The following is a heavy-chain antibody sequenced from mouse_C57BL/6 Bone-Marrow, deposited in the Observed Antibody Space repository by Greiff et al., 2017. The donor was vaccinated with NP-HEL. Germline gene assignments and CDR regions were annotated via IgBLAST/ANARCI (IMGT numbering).Heavy chain of an antibody. CDR3: ARKRSYYGNYDYAMDY. CDR2: IWSGGST. D-gene: IGHD2-1*01. V-gene: IGHV2-2*01. J-gene: IGHJ4*01. CDR1: GFSLTSYG. Sequence: VQRVESGPGLVQPSQSLSITCTVSGFSLTSYGVHWVRQSPGKGLEWLGVIWSGGSTDYNAAFISRLSISKDNSKSHVFFKMNSLQADDTAIYYCARKRSYYGNYDYAMDYWGQGTSVTVSS.